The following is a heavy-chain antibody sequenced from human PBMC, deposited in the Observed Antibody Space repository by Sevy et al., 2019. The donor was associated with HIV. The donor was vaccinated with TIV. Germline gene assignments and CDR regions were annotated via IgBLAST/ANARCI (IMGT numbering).Heavy chain of an antibody. Sequence: SETLSLTCNVSGDSISDYYWSWIQQSPWKGLEWIGYISHSGSTNHNPSLKRRVTLSADTSKNQISLKLTFVTAADTAVYYCARGKVLTDYWCQGTLVTVSS. CDR1: GDSISDYY. CDR3: ARGKVLTDY. J-gene: IGHJ4*02. CDR2: ISHSGST. V-gene: IGHV4-59*01.